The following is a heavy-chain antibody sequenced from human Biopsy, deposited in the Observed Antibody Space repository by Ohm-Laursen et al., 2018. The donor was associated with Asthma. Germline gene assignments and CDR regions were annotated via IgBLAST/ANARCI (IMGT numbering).Heavy chain of an antibody. V-gene: IGHV3-30*18. CDR2: ISYDGNHK. D-gene: IGHD5-12*01. CDR1: GFTFGDYW. CDR3: AKRRGYSGHDNDY. J-gene: IGHJ4*02. Sequence: RSLRLSCAASGFTFGDYWMSWVRQAPGKGLEWVAVISYDGNHKFYEDSVKGRFTISRDNSKNTLYLQMNSLRTEDTAVYYCAKRRGYSGHDNDYWGQGTLVIVSS.